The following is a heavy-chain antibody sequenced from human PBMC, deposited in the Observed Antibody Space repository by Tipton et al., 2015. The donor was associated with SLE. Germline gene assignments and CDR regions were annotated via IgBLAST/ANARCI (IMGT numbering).Heavy chain of an antibody. J-gene: IGHJ3*01. CDR3: VRERKYVVRFRELVAPDL. V-gene: IGHV4-34*01. Sequence: TLSLTCAVYGGSFRDYYWSWIRQTPGEGLEWIGEINHTGGTNYNPSLESRVTMSVDTSKNQFSLKLSSVTAADTAMYYCVRERKYVVRFRELVAPDLWGQETAITVSS. D-gene: IGHD1-26*01. CDR1: GGSFRDYY. CDR2: INHTGGT.